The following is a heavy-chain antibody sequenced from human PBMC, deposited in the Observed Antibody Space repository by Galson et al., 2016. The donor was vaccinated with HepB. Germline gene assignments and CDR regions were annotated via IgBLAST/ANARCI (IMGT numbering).Heavy chain of an antibody. V-gene: IGHV3-48*02. D-gene: IGHD3-22*01. CDR1: GFTFSSYS. J-gene: IGHJ4*02. CDR3: VRASPTYYYDL. Sequence: SLRLSCAASGFTFSSYSMNWVRQAPGKGLEWVSYISSGSSTIFYADSVKGRFTISRDRGKNSLFLKMNSLREEDTAVYYCVRASPTYYYDLWGQGTLVAVSS. CDR2: ISSGSSTI.